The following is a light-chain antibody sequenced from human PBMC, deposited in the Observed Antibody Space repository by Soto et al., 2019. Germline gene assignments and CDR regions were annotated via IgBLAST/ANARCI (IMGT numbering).Light chain of an antibody. Sequence: EIVMTQSPATLSVSPGERATLSCRASQSVSSNLAWYQQKPGQAPRLLISDASTRASGIPARFSGSGSGTDFTLTISSLQSEDFAVYYCQQYNNWPITFGQGTRLEIK. V-gene: IGKV3D-15*01. CDR3: QQYNNWPIT. CDR2: DAS. CDR1: QSVSSN. J-gene: IGKJ5*01.